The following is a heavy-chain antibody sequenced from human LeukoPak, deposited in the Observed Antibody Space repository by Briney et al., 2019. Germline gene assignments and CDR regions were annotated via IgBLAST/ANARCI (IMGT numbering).Heavy chain of an antibody. D-gene: IGHD3-22*01. CDR1: GGSISIYY. CDR2: IYNSGNT. Sequence: PSETLSLTCTVSGGSISIYYWSWIRQPPGKGLEWIGYIYNSGNTNYNPSFKSRVTISEDTPKNQFSLKLSSVTAADTAVYYCARGRPHDSSGSDPYYFDYWGQGTLVTVSS. J-gene: IGHJ4*02. CDR3: ARGRPHDSSGSDPYYFDY. V-gene: IGHV4-59*01.